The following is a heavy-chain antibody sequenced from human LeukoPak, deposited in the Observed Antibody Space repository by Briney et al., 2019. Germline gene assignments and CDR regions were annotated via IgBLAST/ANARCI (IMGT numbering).Heavy chain of an antibody. CDR1: GYTFSDYY. D-gene: IGHD4/OR15-4a*01. CDR3: ARDERFSYGDNHYPDLGY. V-gene: IGHV1-2*02. J-gene: IGHJ4*02. Sequence: ASVKVSCKASGYTFSDYYLFWVRQAPGQGLEWMGWINPNTGDTKYGQKFQGRVTLTRDTSIRTTYMELSSLRSDDTAVYYCARDERFSYGDNHYPDLGYWGQGTPVTVSS. CDR2: INPNTGDT.